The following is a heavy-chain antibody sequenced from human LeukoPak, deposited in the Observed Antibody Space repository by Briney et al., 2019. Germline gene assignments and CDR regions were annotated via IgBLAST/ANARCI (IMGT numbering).Heavy chain of an antibody. CDR3: ARSGSGSYFNRFDY. CDR1: GGSISSSNW. Sequence: LSLTCAVSGGSISSSNWWSWVRQPPGKGLEWVSYISSSGSIIYYADSVKGRFTISRDNAKNSLYLQMNSLRAEDTAVYYCARSGSGSYFNRFDYWGQGTLVTVSS. J-gene: IGHJ4*02. CDR2: ISSSGSII. D-gene: IGHD3-10*01. V-gene: IGHV3-11*01.